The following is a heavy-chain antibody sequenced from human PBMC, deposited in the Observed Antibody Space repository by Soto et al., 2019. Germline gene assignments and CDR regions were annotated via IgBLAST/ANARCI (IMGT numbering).Heavy chain of an antibody. Sequence: QVQLVESGGGVVQPGRSLRLSCAASGFTFSSYAMHWVRQAPGKGLEWVAVISYDGSNKYYADSVKGRFTISRDNSKNTLYLQMNSLRDEDTAVYYCARETLVYDWFDPWGQGTLVTVSS. CDR1: GFTFSSYA. CDR2: ISYDGSNK. V-gene: IGHV3-30-3*01. D-gene: IGHD3-16*01. J-gene: IGHJ5*02. CDR3: ARETLVYDWFDP.